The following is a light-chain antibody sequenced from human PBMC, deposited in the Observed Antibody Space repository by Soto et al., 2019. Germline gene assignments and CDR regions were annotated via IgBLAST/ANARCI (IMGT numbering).Light chain of an antibody. Sequence: QSVLTQPPSVSGAPGQRVTISCTGSSSNVGAGYDVHWYQQLPGTAPKLLISGNNIRPSGVPDRFSGSKSGTSASLAITGLQAEDEADYYCQSYDSSMSGSVCGGGTKVTVL. CDR1: SSNVGAGYD. J-gene: IGLJ3*02. CDR3: QSYDSSMSGSV. V-gene: IGLV1-40*01. CDR2: GNN.